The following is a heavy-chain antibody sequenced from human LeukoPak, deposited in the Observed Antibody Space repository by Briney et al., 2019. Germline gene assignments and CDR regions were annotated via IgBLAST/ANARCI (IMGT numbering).Heavy chain of an antibody. Sequence: SETLSLPCTVSGYFVSSGYYWGLIRQPPRQGLGWIGGIFHSGSTYYNPSLKSRVTISVDTSKNQFSLKLSSVTAADTAVYYCARGTDMTPISGYYSFVYWGQGTLVSVSS. CDR1: GYFVSSGYY. D-gene: IGHD5-12*01. V-gene: IGHV4-38-2*02. CDR2: IFHSGST. CDR3: ARGTDMTPISGYYSFVY. J-gene: IGHJ4*02.